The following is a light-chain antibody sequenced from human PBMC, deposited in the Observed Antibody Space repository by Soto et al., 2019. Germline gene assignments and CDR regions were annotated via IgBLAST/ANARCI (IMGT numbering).Light chain of an antibody. CDR3: SSYTSTGTLVV. CDR1: STDVGAHNA. J-gene: IGLJ2*01. V-gene: IGLV2-14*01. Sequence: QSALTQPASVSGAPGQSIAISCTGTSTDVGAHNAVSWYQQHPGKVPKLMIYEVSNRPSGVSNRFSGSKSGNTASLTISGLQAEDEADYYCSSYTSTGTLVVFGGGTKVTVL. CDR2: EVS.